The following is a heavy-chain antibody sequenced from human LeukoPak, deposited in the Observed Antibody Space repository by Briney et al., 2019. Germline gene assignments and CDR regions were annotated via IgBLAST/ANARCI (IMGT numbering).Heavy chain of an antibody. D-gene: IGHD6-13*01. CDR2: IKQDGSEK. V-gene: IGHV3-7*03. Sequence: GGSLRLSCAASGFTFSSYWMSWVRQAPGKGLEWVANIKQDGSEKYYVDSVKGRFTISRDNAKNSLDLQMNSLRAEDTAVYYCARSGSSWYDAFDIWGQGTMVTVSS. J-gene: IGHJ3*02. CDR3: ARSGSSWYDAFDI. CDR1: GFTFSSYW.